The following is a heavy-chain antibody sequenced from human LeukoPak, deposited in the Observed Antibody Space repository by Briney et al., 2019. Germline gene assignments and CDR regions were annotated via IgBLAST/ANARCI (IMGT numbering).Heavy chain of an antibody. J-gene: IGHJ3*02. CDR2: ISSSSSYI. CDR1: GFTFSSYS. D-gene: IGHD2-2*01. V-gene: IGHV3-21*01. CDR3: ARDAKYCSSTSCYDDAFDI. Sequence: GGSLRLSCAASGFTFSSYSMNWVRQAPGKGLEWVSSISSSSSYIYYADSVKGRFTISRDNAKNSLYLQMNSLRAEDTAVYYCARDAKYCSSTSCYDDAFDIWGQGTMVTVSS.